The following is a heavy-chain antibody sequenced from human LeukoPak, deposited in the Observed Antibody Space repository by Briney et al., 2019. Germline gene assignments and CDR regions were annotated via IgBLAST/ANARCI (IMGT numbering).Heavy chain of an antibody. V-gene: IGHV3-21*01. CDR1: GFTFTTYS. Sequence: GGSLRLSCVASGFTFTTYSMTWVRQAPGKGLEWVSSISSSDTYIYYADSVKGRFTISRDNAKKSVYLQMNSLRAEDTALYYCARNYVTMVRGDGYMDVWGKGTTVTVSS. CDR2: ISSSDTYI. CDR3: ARNYVTMVRGDGYMDV. D-gene: IGHD3-10*01. J-gene: IGHJ6*03.